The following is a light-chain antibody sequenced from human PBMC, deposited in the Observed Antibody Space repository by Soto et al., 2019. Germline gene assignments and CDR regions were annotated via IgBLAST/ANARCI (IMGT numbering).Light chain of an antibody. CDR3: SSYVGTNSYV. CDR1: SSDVGGYNY. J-gene: IGLJ1*01. Sequence: QSVLIQPPSASGSPGQSVTISCTGTSSDVGGYNYVSWYQHHPGKAPKLIIYEVYKRPSGVPDRFSGSKSGNTAALTVSGLQAEDEADYYCSSYVGTNSYVFGTGTKLTVL. CDR2: EVY. V-gene: IGLV2-8*01.